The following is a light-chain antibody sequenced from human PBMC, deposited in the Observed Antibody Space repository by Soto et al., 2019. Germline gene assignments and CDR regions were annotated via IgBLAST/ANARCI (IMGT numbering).Light chain of an antibody. Sequence: QSALTQPPSVSGSPGQSVTISCTGTSSDVGSYNRVSWYQQPPGTAPKFILYEGSKRPSGVSNRFSGSKSGNTASLTISGLQAEDEAYYYCCSYAGSSYYVFGSGTKLTVL. J-gene: IGLJ1*01. CDR2: EGS. V-gene: IGLV2-23*01. CDR1: SSDVGSYNR. CDR3: CSYAGSSYYV.